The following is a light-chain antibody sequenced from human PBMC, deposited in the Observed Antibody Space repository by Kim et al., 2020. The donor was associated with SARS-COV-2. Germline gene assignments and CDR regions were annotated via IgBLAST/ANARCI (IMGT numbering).Light chain of an antibody. CDR1: SSNIGSNP. Sequence: ELTQPPSASGTPGQRVTISCSGSSSNIGSNPVNWYQQFPGTAPKLLIYTNNQWPSGVPDRFSGSKSGTSASLAISGLQSEDEADYYCAAWDDSLNGVVFGGGTQRTVL. V-gene: IGLV1-44*01. CDR2: TNN. CDR3: AAWDDSLNGVV. J-gene: IGLJ2*01.